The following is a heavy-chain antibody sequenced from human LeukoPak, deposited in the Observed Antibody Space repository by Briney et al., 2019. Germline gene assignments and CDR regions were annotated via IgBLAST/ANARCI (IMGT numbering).Heavy chain of an antibody. CDR3: ARDLSGRDHDAFDI. J-gene: IGHJ3*02. CDR2: ISSSSSYM. CDR1: GFTFSSYS. D-gene: IGHD5-12*01. V-gene: IGHV3-21*01. Sequence: GGSLRLSCAASGFTFSSYSMNWVRQAQGKGVGRVSSISSSSSYMYYADSVKGGFTISRDNAKNSLYLQMNSLRAEDTAVYYCARDLSGRDHDAFDIWGQGTMVTVSS.